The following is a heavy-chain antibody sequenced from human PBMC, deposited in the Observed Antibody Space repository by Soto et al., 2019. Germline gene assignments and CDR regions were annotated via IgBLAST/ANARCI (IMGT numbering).Heavy chain of an antibody. J-gene: IGHJ4*02. D-gene: IGHD1-7*01. CDR3: AKDRRAGGNYGFYSDF. CDR1: GFTFSSYG. Sequence: EVQLLESGGGLVQPGGSLRLSCAASGFTFSSYGMTWVRQAPGKGLEWVSFSSATGAGTYYADSVKGRFTISRDNSKNTLYLQMTIQRADDTAVYYCAKDRRAGGNYGFYSDFWGQGALVIVSS. CDR2: SSATGAGT. V-gene: IGHV3-23*01.